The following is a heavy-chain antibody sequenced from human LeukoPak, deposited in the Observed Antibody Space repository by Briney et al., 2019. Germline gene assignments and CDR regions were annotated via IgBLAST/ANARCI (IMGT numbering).Heavy chain of an antibody. D-gene: IGHD2-21*02. CDR1: GYTVSSNY. CDR2: IYRDGST. J-gene: IGHJ5*02. CDR3: ARVMTAITNRFDP. V-gene: IGHV3-66*01. Sequence: GGSLRLSCAASGYTVSSNYVSWVRQAPGKGLEWVSSIYRDGSTYYADSVKGRFTISRDNSKNTLNLQMNNLRVEDTAVYYCARVMTAITNRFDPWGQGTLVTVSS.